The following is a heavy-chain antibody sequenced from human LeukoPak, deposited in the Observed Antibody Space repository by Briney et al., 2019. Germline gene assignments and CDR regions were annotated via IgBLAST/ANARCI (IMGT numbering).Heavy chain of an antibody. CDR1: GGSISSSSYY. V-gene: IGHV4-39*01. Sequence: PSETLSLTCTVSGGSISSSSYYWGWIRQPPGKGLEWIGSIYYSGSTYYNPSLKSRVTISVATSKNQFSLKLSSVTAADTAVYYCARHLDPLYIVVVPAARKAEDFQNCGQGTLVTVSS. CDR3: ARHLDPLYIVVVPAARKAEDFQN. J-gene: IGHJ1*01. D-gene: IGHD2-2*01. CDR2: IYYSGST.